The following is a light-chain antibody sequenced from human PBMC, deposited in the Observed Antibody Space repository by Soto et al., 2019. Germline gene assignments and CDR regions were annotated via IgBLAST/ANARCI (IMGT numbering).Light chain of an antibody. J-gene: IGKJ1*01. CDR3: QHYNSYRWA. Sequence: DIQMTQSPYTLSASVGDRVTITCRASQGISTWLAWYQQKPGTAPKLLIYDASSLESGVPSRFSGSGSGTEFTLTISSLQPEDFATYYCQHYNSYRWAFGQGTKVDIK. CDR1: QGISTW. V-gene: IGKV1-5*01. CDR2: DAS.